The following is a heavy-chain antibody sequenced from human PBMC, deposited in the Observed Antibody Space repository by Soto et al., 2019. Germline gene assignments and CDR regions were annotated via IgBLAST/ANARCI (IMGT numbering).Heavy chain of an antibody. V-gene: IGHV3-48*04. CDR3: TRGGAARPDY. Sequence: DVVLVNSGGGFVRPGESLRLSCGASGFRFTSFGMNWVRQGPGKGLEWLSYISGLSATTYYADSVRGRFTVSRDNDMNLVFLQLINLRGDDTAVYYCTRGGAARPDYWGQGSRVVVSS. CDR2: ISGLSATT. CDR1: GFRFTSFG. D-gene: IGHD2-15*01. J-gene: IGHJ4*02.